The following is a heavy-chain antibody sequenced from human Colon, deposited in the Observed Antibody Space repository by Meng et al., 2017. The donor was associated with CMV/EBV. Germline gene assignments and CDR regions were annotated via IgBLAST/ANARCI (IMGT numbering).Heavy chain of an antibody. CDR2: IKRKSDGGTA. CDR3: TTAYGRGTGDY. Sequence: VQRVGSGGGSGKPGGSLRLSCVTSGFPFSNVWMSWVRQAPGKGLEWVGRIKRKSDGGTADFAAPVKGRFTISRDDSKTTLYLQMNSLRSEDTAVYYCTTAYGRGTGDYWGQGTLVTVSS. V-gene: IGHV3-15*01. J-gene: IGHJ4*02. D-gene: IGHD1-14*01. CDR1: GFPFSNVW.